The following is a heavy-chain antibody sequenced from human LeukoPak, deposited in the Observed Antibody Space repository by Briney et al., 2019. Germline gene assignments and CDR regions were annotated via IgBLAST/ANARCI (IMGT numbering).Heavy chain of an antibody. V-gene: IGHV1-18*01. D-gene: IGHD3-10*01. J-gene: IGHJ5*02. CDR2: ISAYNGNT. CDR3: ARDSRVRGVNNWFDP. Sequence: ASVKVSCEASGYTFTSYGISWVRQAPGQGLEWMGWISAYNGNTNYAQKLQGRVTMSTDTSTSTAYMELRSLRSDDTAVYYCARDSRVRGVNNWFDPWGQGTLVTVSS. CDR1: GYTFTSYG.